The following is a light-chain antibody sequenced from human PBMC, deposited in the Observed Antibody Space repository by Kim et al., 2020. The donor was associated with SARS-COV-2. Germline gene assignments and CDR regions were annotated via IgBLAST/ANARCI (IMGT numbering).Light chain of an antibody. CDR3: QQYNNWPPLT. CDR1: QHVRSN. J-gene: IGKJ4*01. Sequence: YTGESAPPSCGTSQHVRSNLPGSQPKPRQAPRPLIYGASPRAIGIPGRFSGSGSGTEFTLTISSLQSEDFAVYYCQQYNNWPPLTFGGGTKVDIK. CDR2: GAS. V-gene: IGKV3-15*01.